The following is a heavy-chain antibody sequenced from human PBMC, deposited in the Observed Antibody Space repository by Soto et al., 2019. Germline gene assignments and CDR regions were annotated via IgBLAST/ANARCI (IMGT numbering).Heavy chain of an antibody. CDR3: ARGGEPTDYYYYGMDV. V-gene: IGHV4-34*01. D-gene: IGHD3-10*01. J-gene: IGHJ6*02. CDR1: GGSFSGYY. CDR2: INHSGST. Sequence: SETLSLTCAVYGGSFSGYYWSWIRQPPGKGLEWIGEINHSGSTNYNPSLKSRVTISVDTSKNQFSLKLSSVTAADTAVYYCARGGEPTDYYYYGMDVWGQGTTVTV.